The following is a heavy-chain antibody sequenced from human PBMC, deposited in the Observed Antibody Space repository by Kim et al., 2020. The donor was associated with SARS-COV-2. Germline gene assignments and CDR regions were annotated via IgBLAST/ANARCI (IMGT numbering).Heavy chain of an antibody. J-gene: IGHJ4*02. Sequence: ASVKVSCKASGYTFTNYGISWVRQAPGQGLEWMGWISAYNGDTNYAQKLQGRVTMTTDTSTSTVYMELRSLRSDDTAVYYCARDLRIALAGTPLQVDYWGQGTLVTVSS. D-gene: IGHD6-19*01. CDR2: ISAYNGDT. CDR3: ARDLRIALAGTPLQVDY. V-gene: IGHV1-18*04. CDR1: GYTFTNYG.